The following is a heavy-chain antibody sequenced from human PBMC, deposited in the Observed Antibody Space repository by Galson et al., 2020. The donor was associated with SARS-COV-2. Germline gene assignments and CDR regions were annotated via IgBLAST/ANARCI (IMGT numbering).Heavy chain of an antibody. CDR3: AKLAVAGDFDY. CDR2: ISPSGGRP. CDR1: GFRFSSYP. J-gene: IGHJ4*02. Sequence: GESLKISCAASGFRFSSYPMTWVRQAPGKGLEWVSSISPSGGRPDYADSVKGRFTISRDNSKNTLSLQMNSLRGEDTAVYYCAKLAVAGDFDYWSQGTLVTVSP. V-gene: IGHV3-23*01. D-gene: IGHD6-19*01.